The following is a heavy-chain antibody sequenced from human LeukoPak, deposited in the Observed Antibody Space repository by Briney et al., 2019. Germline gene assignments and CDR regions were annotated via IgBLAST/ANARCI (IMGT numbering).Heavy chain of an antibody. CDR1: GFALSSHW. CDR3: ARNNGMDV. V-gene: IGHV3-7*03. J-gene: IGHJ6*02. CDR2: VNREGSET. Sequence: GGSLRLSCAASGFALSSHWMTWVRQVPGRGPEWVANVNREGSETYYLDSVKGRFTISKDNAKNSLYLQMNSLRAEDTALYHCARNNGMDVWGQGTTVVVSS.